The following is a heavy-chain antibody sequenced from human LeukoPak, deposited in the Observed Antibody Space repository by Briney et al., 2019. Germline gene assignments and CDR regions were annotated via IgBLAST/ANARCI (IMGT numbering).Heavy chain of an antibody. CDR2: TYYRSKWYY. CDR1: GDSVSSNSAA. D-gene: IGHD1-26*01. CDR3: ARDPVGGSTIFDY. V-gene: IGHV6-1*01. Sequence: SRTLSLTCAISGDSVSSNSAAWNWIRQSPSRGLEWLGRTYYRSKWYYDYAVAVKSRISINPDTSKNQFSLQLSSVTPEDTAVYYCARDPVGGSTIFDYWGQGTLVTVSS. J-gene: IGHJ4*02.